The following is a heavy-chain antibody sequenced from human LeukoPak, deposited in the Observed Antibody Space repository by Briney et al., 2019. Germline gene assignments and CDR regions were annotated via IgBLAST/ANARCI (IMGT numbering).Heavy chain of an antibody. V-gene: IGHV3-23*01. CDR2: ISGDGRSP. Sequence: GGSLRLSCVASGFTFSKNALSWVRQTPGKGLECVSAISGDGRSPYYADSVKGRFTISRDDSRNTVYLQMNSLRVEDSAVYYCARDPGAFPYFFDYWGQGTLVTVSS. J-gene: IGHJ4*02. CDR3: ARDPGAFPYFFDY. CDR1: GFTFSKNA. D-gene: IGHD4/OR15-4a*01.